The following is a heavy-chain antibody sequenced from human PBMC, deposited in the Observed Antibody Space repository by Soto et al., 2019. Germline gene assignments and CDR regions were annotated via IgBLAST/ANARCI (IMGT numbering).Heavy chain of an antibody. CDR2: ICGSGGST. J-gene: IGHJ1*01. V-gene: IGHV3-23*01. CDR3: AKVGSASCYDRIDH. Sequence: EVQLLESGGGLVQPGGSLRLSCAASGFTFTDYAMSWVRQAPGKGLEWVSVICGSGGSTNYAGSVKGRFTISRDDSMDTLYLQLNSLIAEDTAVYYCAKVGSASCYDRIDHWVRGTRVTVSS. D-gene: IGHD2-2*01. CDR1: GFTFTDYA.